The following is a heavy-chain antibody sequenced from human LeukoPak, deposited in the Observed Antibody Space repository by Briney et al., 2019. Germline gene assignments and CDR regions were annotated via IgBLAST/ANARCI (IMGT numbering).Heavy chain of an antibody. V-gene: IGHV1-2*02. CDR1: GYTFTGYY. CDR2: INPISGDT. J-gene: IGHJ4*02. CDR3: ARGGKSEVGTCDH. D-gene: IGHD1-26*01. Sequence: ASVKVSCKASGYTFTGYYAQWVRQAPGQGLEWMGWINPISGDTHYAPKFQGRVTMTRDTSISTAYMELTRLTSDDTAVYFCARGGKSEVGTCDHRGQGTLVTVSS.